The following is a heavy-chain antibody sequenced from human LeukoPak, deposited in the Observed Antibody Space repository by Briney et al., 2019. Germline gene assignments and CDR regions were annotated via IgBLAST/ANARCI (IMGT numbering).Heavy chain of an antibody. CDR1: GGSISSGGYY. CDR2: IYYSGST. Sequence: SQTLSLTCTVSGGSISSGGYYWSWIRQHPGKGLEWIGYIYYSGSTYYNPSLKSRVTISVDTTKNQFSLKLSSVTAADTAVYYCVYSSSWYGYFDYWGQGTLVTVSS. J-gene: IGHJ4*02. V-gene: IGHV4-31*03. D-gene: IGHD6-13*01. CDR3: VYSSSWYGYFDY.